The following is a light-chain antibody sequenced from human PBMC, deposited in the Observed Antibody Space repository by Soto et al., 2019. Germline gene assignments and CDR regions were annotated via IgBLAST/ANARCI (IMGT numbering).Light chain of an antibody. CDR1: SSDVDDDKY. J-gene: IGLJ1*01. CDR3: SSYTSTSPFV. Sequence: QSALTQPASVSGSPGQSITISCTGVSSDVDDDKYVSWYQHHPGKAPKVIIYDVSNRPSGVSNRFSGSTSGNTASLTISGLQAEDEADYYCSSYTSTSPFVFGSGTKVTVL. CDR2: DVS. V-gene: IGLV2-14*03.